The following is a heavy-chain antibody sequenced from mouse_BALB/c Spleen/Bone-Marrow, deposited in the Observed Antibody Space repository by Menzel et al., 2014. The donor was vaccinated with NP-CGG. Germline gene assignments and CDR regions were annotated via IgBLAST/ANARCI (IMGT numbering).Heavy chain of an antibody. CDR3: ARGGDYGNYWYFDD. V-gene: IGHV5-17*02. CDR2: ISSGSSTI. Sequence: EVMLVESGGGLVQPGGSRKLSCAASGFTFSSFGMHWVRQAPEKGLKWVAYISSGSSTIYYADTAKGRFTISRANPKNTLYLRMTSLRCEDTAIYYCARGGDYGNYWYFDDWGAGTTVTVSS. D-gene: IGHD2-1*01. J-gene: IGHJ1*01. CDR1: GFTFSSFG.